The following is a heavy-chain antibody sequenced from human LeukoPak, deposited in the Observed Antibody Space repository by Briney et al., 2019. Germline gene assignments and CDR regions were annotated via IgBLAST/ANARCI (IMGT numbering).Heavy chain of an antibody. D-gene: IGHD5-12*01. Sequence: ASVKDSRKASGYTFTGFYMHWVRPAPGQGVEWMGWINPDSGGTNYAQKFQGRVTVTRDTSISTAYMELSRLTSDDTAVYYGARLKSGYDNFDYWGQGTLVTVSS. CDR3: ARLKSGYDNFDY. CDR1: GYTFTGFY. J-gene: IGHJ4*02. V-gene: IGHV1-2*02. CDR2: INPDSGGT.